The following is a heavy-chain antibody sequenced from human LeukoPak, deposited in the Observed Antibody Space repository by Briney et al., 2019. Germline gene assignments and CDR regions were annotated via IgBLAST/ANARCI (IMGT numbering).Heavy chain of an antibody. J-gene: IGHJ4*02. CDR1: GYTFTSYY. CDR3: AREEYVWGSYRNVDF. D-gene: IGHD3-16*02. V-gene: IGHV1-46*01. CDR2: INPSGGST. Sequence: ASVKVSCKASGYTFTSYYMHWVRQAPGQGLEWMGIINPSGGSTSYAQKFQGRVTMTRDTSTSTAYMELRSLRSDDTAVYYCAREEYVWGSYRNVDFWGQGTLVTVSS.